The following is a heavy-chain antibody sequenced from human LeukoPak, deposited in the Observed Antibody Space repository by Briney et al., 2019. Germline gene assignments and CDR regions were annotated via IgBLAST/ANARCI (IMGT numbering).Heavy chain of an antibody. Sequence: SETLSLTCTVSGGSISAGSYYWSWIRQPAGKGLEWIGRIYTSGRTDYNPSLKSRVTISVDTSKNQFSLKLRSVTAADTAVYYCARGPGYYDSSGYLSWFDPWGQGTLVTVSS. J-gene: IGHJ5*02. CDR3: ARGPGYYDSSGYLSWFDP. D-gene: IGHD3-22*01. V-gene: IGHV4-61*02. CDR1: GGSISAGSYY. CDR2: IYTSGRT.